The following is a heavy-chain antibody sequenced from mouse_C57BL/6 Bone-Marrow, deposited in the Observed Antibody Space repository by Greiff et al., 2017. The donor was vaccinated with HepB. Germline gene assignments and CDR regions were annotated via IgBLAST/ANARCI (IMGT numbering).Heavy chain of an antibody. CDR3: ARTPLHWPYAMDY. CDR2: IWGVGST. J-gene: IGHJ4*01. CDR1: GFSLTSYG. V-gene: IGHV2-6*01. Sequence: VKLVESGPGLVAPPQSLSITCTVSGFSLTSYGVDWVRQSPGKGLEWLGVIWGVGSTNYNSALKSRLSISKDNSKSQVFLKMNSLQTDDTAMYYCARTPLHWPYAMDYWGQGTSDTVSS. D-gene: IGHD4-1*01.